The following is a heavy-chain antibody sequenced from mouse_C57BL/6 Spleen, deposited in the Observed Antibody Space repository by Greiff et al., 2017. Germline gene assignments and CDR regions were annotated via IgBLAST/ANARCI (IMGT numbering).Heavy chain of an antibody. Sequence: EVQLQQSGPELVKPGASVKISCKASGYTFTDYYMNWVKQSHGKSLEWIGDINPNNGGTSYNQKFKGKATLTVDKSSSTAYMELRSLTSEDAAVYYCARANRDYARDYWGQGTSVTVSS. D-gene: IGHD3-1*01. CDR1: GYTFTDYY. V-gene: IGHV1-26*01. J-gene: IGHJ4*01. CDR2: INPNNGGT. CDR3: ARANRDYARDY.